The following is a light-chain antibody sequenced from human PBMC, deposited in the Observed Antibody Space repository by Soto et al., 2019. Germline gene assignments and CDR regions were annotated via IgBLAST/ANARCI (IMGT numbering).Light chain of an antibody. Sequence: DIKMTQSPSSLSASVGDRVTITCQASQDINNYLNWYQQKPGQAPKLLIYDASGLEVGVPSRFSGSGSGAHFTLTISGLQAEDIATYYCQQFGDLTFIFGQGTRLEI. CDR2: DAS. V-gene: IGKV1-33*01. CDR3: QQFGDLTFI. J-gene: IGKJ5*01. CDR1: QDINNY.